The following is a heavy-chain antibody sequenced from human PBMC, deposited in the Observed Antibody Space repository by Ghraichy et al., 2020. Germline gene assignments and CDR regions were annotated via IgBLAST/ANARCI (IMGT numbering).Heavy chain of an antibody. CDR3: AKSTPVPYDGSGYPHSPHSNYYYGMDV. CDR2: ISYSGST. V-gene: IGHV4-59*01. J-gene: IGHJ6*02. CDR1: GGSISTYY. D-gene: IGHD3-22*01. Sequence: SETLSLTCTVSGGSISTYYWSWIRQPPGKGLEWIGYISYSGSTNYNPSLKSRVTISIDPSKNQFSLNLSSVNAADTAVYYCAKSTPVPYDGSGYPHSPHSNYYYGMDVWGQGTTVTVSS.